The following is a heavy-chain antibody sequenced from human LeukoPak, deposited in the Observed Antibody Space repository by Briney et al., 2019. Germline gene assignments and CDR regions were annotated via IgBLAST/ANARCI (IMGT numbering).Heavy chain of an antibody. J-gene: IGHJ6*02. Sequence: GASVKVSCKTSGYTFIRYGITWVRQAPGQGLEGMGWVSAYSGNTNYAPNLQGRVTMTTDTSTSPAYMELRSPSSDDPAVYYCARVTGQGSGSYFWGQGTRVTVSS. CDR2: VSAYSGNT. CDR1: GYTFIRYG. V-gene: IGHV1-18*01. CDR3: ARVTGQGSGSYF. D-gene: IGHD3-10*01.